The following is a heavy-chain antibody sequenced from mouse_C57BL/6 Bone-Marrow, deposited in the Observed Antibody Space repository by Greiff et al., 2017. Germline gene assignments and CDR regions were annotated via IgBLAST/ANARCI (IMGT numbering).Heavy chain of an antibody. V-gene: IGHV1-69*01. CDR2: IDPSDSYT. D-gene: IGHD1-1*01. CDR1: GYTFTSYW. J-gene: IGHJ1*03. Sequence: QVQLQQPGAELVMPGASVKLSCKASGYTFTSYWMHWVKQRPGQGLEWIGEIDPSDSYTNYNQKFKGKSTLTVDKSSSTAYMQLSSLTSEDSAVYYWARERNYCGSSYNWYCDVWGTGTTVTVPS. CDR3: ARERNYCGSSYNWYCDV.